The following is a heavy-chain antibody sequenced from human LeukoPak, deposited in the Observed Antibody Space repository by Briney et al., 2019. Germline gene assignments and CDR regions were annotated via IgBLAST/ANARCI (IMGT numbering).Heavy chain of an antibody. D-gene: IGHD1-1*01. CDR1: GFTFSNYG. J-gene: IGHJ5*02. CDR3: AKDYSTRGTGGAYLDA. Sequence: PGGSLRLSCGASGFTFSNYGMHWVRQAPGKGLEWMTFIRYDERKKNYADSVKGRFTISRDNSKNTLYLQMNSLRPEGTAIHYRAKDYSTRGTGGAYLDAWGQGTLVTVSS. CDR2: IRYDERKK. V-gene: IGHV3-30*02.